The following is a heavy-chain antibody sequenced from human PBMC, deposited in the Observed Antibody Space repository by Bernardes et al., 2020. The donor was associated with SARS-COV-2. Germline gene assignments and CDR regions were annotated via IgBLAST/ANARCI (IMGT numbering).Heavy chain of an antibody. J-gene: IGHJ6*02. CDR1: GGSISSGSYY. Sequence: TLSLTCTVSGGSISSGSYYWNWIRQPAGKGLEWIGRIYTSGSTNYNPSLKSRVTISVDTSKNQFSLKLSSVTAADTAVYYCARGGFSITIFGVVIRYGMDVWVQGTTGTVSS. V-gene: IGHV4-61*02. CDR2: IYTSGST. CDR3: ARGGFSITIFGVVIRYGMDV. D-gene: IGHD3-3*01.